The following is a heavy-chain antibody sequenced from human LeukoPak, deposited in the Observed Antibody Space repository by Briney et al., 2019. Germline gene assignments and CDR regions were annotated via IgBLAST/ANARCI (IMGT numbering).Heavy chain of an antibody. V-gene: IGHV3-74*01. CDR2: INPDGSTI. CDR1: GFTFSNYW. Sequence: GGSLRLSCAASGFTFSNYWVHWVRQAPGKGLVWVSRINPDGSTIYYADSVKGRFTISRDNSKNTLYLQMNSLRAEDTAVYYCTTTLNYRFDYGGQGTLVTVSS. CDR3: TTTLNYRFDY. D-gene: IGHD1-7*01. J-gene: IGHJ4*02.